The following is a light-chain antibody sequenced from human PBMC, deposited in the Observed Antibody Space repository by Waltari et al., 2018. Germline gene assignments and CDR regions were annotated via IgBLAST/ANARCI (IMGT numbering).Light chain of an antibody. CDR3: ATWDDRMRVWV. J-gene: IGLJ3*02. Sequence: QSVVTQPPSASGTPGQRVSISCAGSTSNIGGHLVYWFQHLPGTAPKLLIYWDGQRPSGVPDRFSASKSGTSASLAISGLRAEDEADYYCATWDDRMRVWVFGGGTKLTVL. CDR2: WDG. V-gene: IGLV1-47*01. CDR1: TSNIGGHL.